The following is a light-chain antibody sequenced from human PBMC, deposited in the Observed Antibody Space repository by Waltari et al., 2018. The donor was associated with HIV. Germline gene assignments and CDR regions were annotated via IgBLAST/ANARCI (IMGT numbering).Light chain of an antibody. Sequence: QSALTQPASVSGSPGPSITISCTGSSSDVGSYNLVSWYQQHPGKAPKLMIYEGIKRPSGFSNRFSGSKSGNTASLTISGLQAEDEADYYCCSYAGSSNWVFGGGTKLTVL. CDR2: EGI. J-gene: IGLJ3*02. V-gene: IGLV2-23*01. CDR3: CSYAGSSNWV. CDR1: SSDVGSYNL.